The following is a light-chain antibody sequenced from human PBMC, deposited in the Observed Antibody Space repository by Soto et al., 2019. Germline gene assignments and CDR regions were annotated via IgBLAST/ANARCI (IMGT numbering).Light chain of an antibody. CDR1: QSISSW. Sequence: DIQMTQSPSTLSASVGDRVTITCRASQSISSWLAWYQQKPGKAPNLLIYKASSLQSGVPSRFSGSGSRTEFTLTITSLQPDDFATYYCQQYNTYSRTFCQGTKVEIK. CDR2: KAS. J-gene: IGKJ1*01. CDR3: QQYNTYSRT. V-gene: IGKV1-5*03.